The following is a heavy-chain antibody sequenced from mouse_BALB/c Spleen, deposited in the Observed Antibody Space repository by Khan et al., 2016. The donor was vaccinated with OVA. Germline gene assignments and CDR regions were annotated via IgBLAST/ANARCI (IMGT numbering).Heavy chain of an antibody. Sequence: QVQLKESGAELAKPGASVKMSCKASGYTFTSYWMHWVKQRPGQGLEWIGYINPNTGYTEYNQKFKDKAALTADKSSSTAYMQLNSLTSEDSAVYYGASTHYYGYSYGMDYWGQGTSVTVSS. J-gene: IGHJ4*01. CDR2: INPNTGYT. CDR3: ASTHYYGYSYGMDY. D-gene: IGHD1-2*01. V-gene: IGHV1-7*01. CDR1: GYTFTSYW.